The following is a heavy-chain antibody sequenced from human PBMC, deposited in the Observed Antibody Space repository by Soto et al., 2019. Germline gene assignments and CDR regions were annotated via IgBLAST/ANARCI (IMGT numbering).Heavy chain of an antibody. CDR2: IIPILGIA. J-gene: IGHJ6*03. D-gene: IGHD2-2*01. CDR1: GCTFSSYT. V-gene: IGHV1-69*04. Sequence: SVKVSCKASGCTFSSYTISWVRQAPGQGLEWMGRIIPILGIANYAQKFQGRVTITADKSTSTAYMELSSLRSEDTAVYYCARDSFQGYCSSTSCPPGYYMDVWGKGTTVTVSS. CDR3: ARDSFQGYCSSTSCPPGYYMDV.